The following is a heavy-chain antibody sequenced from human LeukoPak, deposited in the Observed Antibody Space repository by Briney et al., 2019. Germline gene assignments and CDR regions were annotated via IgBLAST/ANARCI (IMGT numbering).Heavy chain of an antibody. D-gene: IGHD3-22*01. V-gene: IGHV1-46*01. CDR3: ARVSRYDSSGYDY. CDR1: GYTFTSYG. J-gene: IGHJ4*02. CDR2: INPSGGST. Sequence: ASVKVSCKASGYTFTSYGISWVRQAPGQGLEWMGIINPSGGSTSYAQKFQGRVTMTRDMSTSTVYMELSSLRSEDTAVYYCARVSRYDSSGYDYWGQGTLVTVSS.